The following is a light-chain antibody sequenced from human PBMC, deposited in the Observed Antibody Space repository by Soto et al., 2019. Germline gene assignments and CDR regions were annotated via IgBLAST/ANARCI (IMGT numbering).Light chain of an antibody. CDR2: AIS. J-gene: IGKJ2*01. Sequence: DIQMTQSPSSLSASVGDRVTITCRASQSISSYLNWYQQKPGKAPKLLMYAISTLQSGVPSRFGGSGSGTQFTLTISSLQPDDFATYYCQQSYSTPYTFGQGTKVDI. V-gene: IGKV1-39*01. CDR3: QQSYSTPYT. CDR1: QSISSY.